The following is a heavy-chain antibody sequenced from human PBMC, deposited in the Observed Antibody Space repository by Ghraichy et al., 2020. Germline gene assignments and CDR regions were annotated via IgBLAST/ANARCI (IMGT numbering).Heavy chain of an antibody. D-gene: IGHD5-24*01. CDR3: ARGQDGYSDY. CDR2: IYYSGST. CDR1: GGSVSSGSYY. J-gene: IGHJ4*02. Sequence: SETLSLTCTVSGGSVSSGSYYWSWIRQPPGKGLEWIGYIYYSGSTNYNPSLKSRVTISVDTSKNQFSLKLSSVTAADTAVYYCARGQDGYSDYWGQGTLVTVSS. V-gene: IGHV4-61*01.